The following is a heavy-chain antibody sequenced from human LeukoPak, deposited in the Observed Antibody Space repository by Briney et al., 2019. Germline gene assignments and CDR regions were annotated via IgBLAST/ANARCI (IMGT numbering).Heavy chain of an antibody. CDR1: GFTFSSYS. V-gene: IGHV3-21*01. CDR2: ISSSSSYI. D-gene: IGHD2-15*01. CDR3: ARTLGYCSGGSCEGGLDY. J-gene: IGHJ4*02. Sequence: PGGSLRLSCAASGFTFSSYSMNWVRQAPGKGLEWVSSISSSSSYIYYADSVKDRFTISRDNAKNSLYLQMNSLRAEDTAVYYCARTLGYCSGGSCEGGLDYWGQGTLVTVSS.